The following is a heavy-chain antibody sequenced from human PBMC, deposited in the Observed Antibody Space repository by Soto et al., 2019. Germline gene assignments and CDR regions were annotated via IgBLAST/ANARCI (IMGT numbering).Heavy chain of an antibody. V-gene: IGHV4-59*01. CDR1: GSSMSDYY. Sequence: SETLSLTCHVSGSSMSDYYWSWIRQSPGKGLEWFGYIYHTGTTNYNPSLKSRVTMSVDTSRNQFSLRVSSVTAADTAVYYCARDPSYDILTGYLGFDPWGQGTLVTVSS. J-gene: IGHJ5*02. D-gene: IGHD3-9*01. CDR3: ARDPSYDILTGYLGFDP. CDR2: IYHTGTT.